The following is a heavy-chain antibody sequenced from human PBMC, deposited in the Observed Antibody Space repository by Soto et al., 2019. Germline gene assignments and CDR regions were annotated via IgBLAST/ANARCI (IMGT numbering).Heavy chain of an antibody. CDR2: VSATAGTT. V-gene: IGHV3-23*01. Sequence: SGGSMRLSCAAAGGTCSNYAMSWVRQAPGKGLEWVSLVSATAGTTYYTDSVKGRFTISRDNSRNTVYLQMNSLRADDTAVYYCAKDRLAGGFDYWGQGTLVTVSS. J-gene: IGHJ4*02. D-gene: IGHD3-16*01. CDR3: AKDRLAGGFDY. CDR1: GGTCSNYA.